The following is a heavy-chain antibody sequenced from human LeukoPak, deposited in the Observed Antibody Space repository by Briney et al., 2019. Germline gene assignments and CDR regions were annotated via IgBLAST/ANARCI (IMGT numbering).Heavy chain of an antibody. V-gene: IGHV4-59*01. D-gene: IGHD6-13*01. CDR3: ARISSSNWYNERGAFDV. Sequence: SETLSLTCTVSGGSISRYYWSWIRQPPGKGLEWIGYKDYSGSTNYNRSLKSRVTISVDTSKNQFSLKLRSVTAADTAVYYCARISSSNWYNERGAFDVWGQGTMVTVSS. CDR1: GGSISRYY. J-gene: IGHJ3*01. CDR2: KDYSGST.